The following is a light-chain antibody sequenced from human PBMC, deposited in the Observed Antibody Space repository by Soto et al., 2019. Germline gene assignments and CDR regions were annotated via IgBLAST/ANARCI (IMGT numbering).Light chain of an antibody. Sequence: EVVLTQSPGTLSLSPGERATLSCRASRSFASSYLAWYQQKPGQAPRLLIFAASIRATGVSDRFSGSGSGTEFTLTVSSLQPDDFATYYCQQYNDSFPYTFGQGTKLEIK. CDR1: RSFASSY. CDR2: AAS. CDR3: QQYNDSFPYT. J-gene: IGKJ2*01. V-gene: IGKV3-20*01.